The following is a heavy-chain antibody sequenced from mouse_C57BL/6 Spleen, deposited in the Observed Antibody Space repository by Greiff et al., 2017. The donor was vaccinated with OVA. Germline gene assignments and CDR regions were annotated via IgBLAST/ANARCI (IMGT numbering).Heavy chain of an antibody. J-gene: IGHJ4*01. CDR3: VAMVTTADAMDY. CDR1: GYTFTDYN. Sequence: VQLQQSGPELVKPGASVKIPCKASGYTFTDYNMDWVKQSHGKSLEWIGDINPNNGGTIYNQKFKGKATLTVDKSSSTAYMELRSLTSEDTAVYYCVAMVTTADAMDYWGQGTSVTVSS. V-gene: IGHV1-18*01. CDR2: INPNNGGT. D-gene: IGHD2-2*01.